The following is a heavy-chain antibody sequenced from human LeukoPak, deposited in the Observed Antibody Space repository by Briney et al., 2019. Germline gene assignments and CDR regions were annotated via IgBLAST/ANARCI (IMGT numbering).Heavy chain of an antibody. CDR1: GGTFSSYA. CDR3: AMDLGDGYNTPSFDY. CDR2: IIPILGIA. V-gene: IGHV1-69*04. D-gene: IGHD5-24*01. Sequence: GSSVKVSCKASGGTFSSYAISWVRQAPGQGLEWMGRIIPILGIANYAQKFQGRVTITADKSTSTAYMELSSLRSEDTAVYYCAMDLGDGYNTPSFDYWGQGTLVTVSS. J-gene: IGHJ4*02.